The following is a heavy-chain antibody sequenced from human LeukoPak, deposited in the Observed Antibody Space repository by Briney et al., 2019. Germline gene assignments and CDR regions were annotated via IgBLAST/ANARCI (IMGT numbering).Heavy chain of an antibody. CDR2: MNPNSGNT. V-gene: IGHV1-8*02. J-gene: IGHJ4*02. Sequence: GASVKVSCKASGYTFTCYYMHWVRQATGQGLEWMGWMNPNSGNTGYAQKFQGRVTMTRNTSISTAYMELSSLRSEDTAVYYCARVRSQWLVRPLYYWGQGTLVTVSS. CDR3: ARVRSQWLVRPLYY. CDR1: GYTFTCYY. D-gene: IGHD6-19*01.